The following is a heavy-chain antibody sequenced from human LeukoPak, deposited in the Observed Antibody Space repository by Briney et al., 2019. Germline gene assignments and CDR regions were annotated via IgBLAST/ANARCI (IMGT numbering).Heavy chain of an antibody. V-gene: IGHV3-33*06. CDR3: AKGPGCSGGSCYPYYFDY. J-gene: IGHJ4*02. D-gene: IGHD2-15*01. CDR1: GFTFSSYG. CDR2: IWYDGSNK. Sequence: GRSLRLSCAASGFTFSSYGMHWVRQAPGKGLEWVAVIWYDGSNKYYADSVKGRFTISRDNSKNTLYLQMNSLRAEDTAAYYCAKGPGCSGGSCYPYYFDYWGQGTLVTVSS.